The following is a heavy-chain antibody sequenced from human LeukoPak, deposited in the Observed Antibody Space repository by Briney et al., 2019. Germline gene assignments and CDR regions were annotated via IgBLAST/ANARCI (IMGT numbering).Heavy chain of an antibody. V-gene: IGHV6-1*01. D-gene: IGHD1-7*01. J-gene: IGHJ5*02. CDR3: AREGEVGTTWSWFDP. Sequence: SQTLSLTCAISGDSVSSYNAAWNWIRQSPSRGLESLGRTYYRSKWYNDYALSVKGRIIINPDTSKNQLSLHLNSVTPEDTAVYYCAREGEVGTTWSWFDPWGQGTLVTVSS. CDR1: GDSVSSYNAA. CDR2: TYYRSKWYN.